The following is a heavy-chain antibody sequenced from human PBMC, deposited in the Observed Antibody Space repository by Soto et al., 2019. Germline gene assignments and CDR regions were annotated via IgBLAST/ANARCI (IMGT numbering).Heavy chain of an antibody. CDR3: ARAAGYCSGGSCHDYYYYYGMDV. Sequence: GASVKVSCKASGYTFTGYYMHWVRQAPGQGLEWMGWINPNSGGTNYAQKFQGWVTMTRDTSISTAYMELSRLRSDDTAMYYCARAAGYCSGGSCHDYYYYYGMDVWGQGTTVTVSS. J-gene: IGHJ6*02. V-gene: IGHV1-2*04. CDR2: INPNSGGT. D-gene: IGHD2-15*01. CDR1: GYTFTGYY.